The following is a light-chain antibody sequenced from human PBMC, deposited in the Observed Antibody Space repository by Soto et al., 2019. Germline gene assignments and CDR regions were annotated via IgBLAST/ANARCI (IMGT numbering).Light chain of an antibody. V-gene: IGLV1-44*01. Sequence: QSVLTQPPSASGTPGQRVTISCSGSRSNIGSNTVNWYQHIPGKAPKVLVYSDNDRSSGIPDRFSGSKSGTSASLAISGLQSEDEDTYYCASWDDSLSGVVFGGGTKLTVL. CDR2: SDN. CDR3: ASWDDSLSGVV. J-gene: IGLJ2*01. CDR1: RSNIGSNT.